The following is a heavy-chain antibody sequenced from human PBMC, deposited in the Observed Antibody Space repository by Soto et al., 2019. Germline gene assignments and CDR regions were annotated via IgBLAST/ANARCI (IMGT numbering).Heavy chain of an antibody. V-gene: IGHV3-48*03. CDR1: GFTFSSYE. D-gene: IGHD5-12*01. J-gene: IGHJ4*02. CDR3: ARSWPYYFDY. Sequence: WGSLRLSCAASGFTFSSYEMNWVRQAPGKGLEWVSYISSSGSTIYYADSVKGRFTISRDNAKNSLYLQMNSLRAEDTAVYYCARSWPYYFDYWGQGTLVTVSS. CDR2: ISSSGSTI.